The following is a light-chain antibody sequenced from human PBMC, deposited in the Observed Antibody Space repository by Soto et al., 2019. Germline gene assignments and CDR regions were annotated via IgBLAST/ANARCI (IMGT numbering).Light chain of an antibody. V-gene: IGKV1-27*01. CDR3: QKYNSAPRT. Sequence: DIQMTQSPSSLSASVGDRVTITCRASQGISNYLAWYQQKPEKVPKLLIYPASTLQSGVPSRFSGSGSGTDFTLTISSRQPEDVATYDFQKYNSAPRTFGQGTKVEIK. J-gene: IGKJ1*01. CDR1: QGISNY. CDR2: PAS.